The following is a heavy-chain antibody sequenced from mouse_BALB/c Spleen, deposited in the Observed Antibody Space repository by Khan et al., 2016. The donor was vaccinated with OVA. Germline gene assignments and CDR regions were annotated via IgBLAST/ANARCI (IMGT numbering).Heavy chain of an antibody. CDR3: AGTSYYGNYYFYY. CDR1: GDSITSGY. Sequence: EVQLQESGPSLVKPSQTLSLTCSVTGDSITSGYWNWIRTFPGNKVEYMGYISYSGNTYYNPSLKSRISITRDTYKNQHYLQLNSVTTDDTTTYYCAGTSYYGNYYFYYWGRGTTLTVSS. D-gene: IGHD2-10*01. CDR2: ISYSGNT. V-gene: IGHV3-8*02. J-gene: IGHJ2*01.